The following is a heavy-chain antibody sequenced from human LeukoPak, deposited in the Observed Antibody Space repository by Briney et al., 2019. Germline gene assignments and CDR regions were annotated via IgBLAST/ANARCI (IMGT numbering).Heavy chain of an antibody. V-gene: IGHV4-39*07. D-gene: IGHD2-2*01. CDR2: IYYSGST. Sequence: PSETLSLTCTVSGGAISGRRDYWGWIRQPPGKGLEWIASIYYSGSTHYNPSLKSRVTISVDTSKNQFSLKLSSMTAADTAVYYCARGDIVVVPATNYYYYYGMDVWGQGTTVTVSS. J-gene: IGHJ6*02. CDR1: GGAISGRRDY. CDR3: ARGDIVVVPATNYYYYYGMDV.